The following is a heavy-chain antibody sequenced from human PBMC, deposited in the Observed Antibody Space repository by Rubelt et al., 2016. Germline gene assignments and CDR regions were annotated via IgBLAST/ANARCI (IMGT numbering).Heavy chain of an antibody. CDR3: QVAVANTLY. V-gene: IGHV3-64*05. D-gene: IGHD6-19*01. J-gene: IGHJ4*02. Sequence: EVQLVESGGGLVQPGGSLRLSCSASGFTFSSYAMHWVRQAPGKGLEYVSGIDTNGGTNYYAGSVKVRFTISREYSKNTMYVQMSSLRAEDTAVYYCQVAVANTLYWGQGTLVTVSS. CDR1: GFTFSSYA. CDR2: IDTNGGTN.